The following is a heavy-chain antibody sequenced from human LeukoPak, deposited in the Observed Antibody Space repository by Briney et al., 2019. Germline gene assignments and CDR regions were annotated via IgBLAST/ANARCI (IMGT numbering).Heavy chain of an antibody. Sequence: PSQTLSLTCIVSGVSISSYYWSWIRQPAGKGLEWIGRMYFSRTPKYNPALESRVIMSVDTSKNQFSLKLTSVTAADTAVYYCARDAAIGAAGVFDSWGQGTLVIVSS. V-gene: IGHV4-4*07. J-gene: IGHJ4*02. CDR2: MYFSRTP. CDR1: GVSISSYY. CDR3: ARDAAIGAAGVFDS. D-gene: IGHD6-13*01.